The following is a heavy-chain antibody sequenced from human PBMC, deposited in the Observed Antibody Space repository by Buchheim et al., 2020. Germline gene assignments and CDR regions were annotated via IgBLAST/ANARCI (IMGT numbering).Heavy chain of an antibody. CDR2: IRQDGSEK. CDR3: ARAHGSGCDGRYYYFYYMVV. V-gene: IGHV3-7*01. J-gene: IGHJ6*03. Sequence: EVQLVESGGGLVQPGGSLRLSCAASGFTFSSYWMSWVRQAPGKGLEWVANIRQDGSEKYYVDSVKGRFTISRDNAKNSLYLQMNSLRAEDTAVYYCARAHGSGCDGRYYYFYYMVVWGKGT. CDR1: GFTFSSYW. D-gene: IGHD6-19*01.